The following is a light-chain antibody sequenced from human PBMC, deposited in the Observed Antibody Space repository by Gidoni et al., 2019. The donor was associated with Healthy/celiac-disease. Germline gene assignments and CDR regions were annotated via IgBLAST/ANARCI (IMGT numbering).Light chain of an antibody. J-gene: IGLJ3*02. CDR3: SSYTSSSTLPDWV. CDR2: EVS. CDR1: SSDVGGYNY. V-gene: IGLV2-14*01. Sequence: QSALTQPASVSGSPGQSITISCTGTSSDVGGYNYVSWYQQHPGKAPKLMIYEVSNRPSGVSNRFSGSKSGNTASLTISGLQAEDEADYYCSSYTSSSTLPDWVVGGGTKLTVL.